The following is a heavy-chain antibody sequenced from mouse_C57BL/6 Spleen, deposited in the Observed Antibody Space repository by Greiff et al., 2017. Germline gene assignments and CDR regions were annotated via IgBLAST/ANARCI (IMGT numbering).Heavy chain of an antibody. J-gene: IGHJ4*01. CDR2: IYPRSGNT. D-gene: IGHD1-1*02. CDR3: AGGVGDGAMDY. CDR1: GYTFTSHG. Sequence: QVQLQQSGAELARPGASVKLSCKASGYTFTSHGISWVNQSTGQGLEWIGEIYPRSGNTYYNEKFKGKATLTEDKSSSKAYMELRRLTSEDSAVYFCAGGVGDGAMDYWGQGTSVTVSS. V-gene: IGHV1-81*01.